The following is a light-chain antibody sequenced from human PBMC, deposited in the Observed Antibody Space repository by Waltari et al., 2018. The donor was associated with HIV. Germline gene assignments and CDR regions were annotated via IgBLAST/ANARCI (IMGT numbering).Light chain of an antibody. CDR1: SGSIASYY. J-gene: IGLJ2*01. Sequence: NFMLTQPHSVSESPGKTVIISCSRSSGSIASYYVQWYQQRPGRSPTTVIYEDNQRPSGVPDRFSGSIDSSSNSASLTISGLKTEDEADYYCQSYDSNNVLFGGGTKLTVL. CDR3: QSYDSNNVL. CDR2: EDN. V-gene: IGLV6-57*01.